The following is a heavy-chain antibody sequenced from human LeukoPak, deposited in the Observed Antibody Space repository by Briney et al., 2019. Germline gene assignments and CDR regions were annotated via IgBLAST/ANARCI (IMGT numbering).Heavy chain of an antibody. J-gene: IGHJ3*02. CDR1: GYSFTSYW. Sequence: HGESLKISCKGSGYSFTSYWIGWVRQMPGKGLEWMGIIYPGDSDTRYSPSFQGQVTISADKSISTAYLQWSSLKASDTAMYYCARRAWVRCYDSSGLYEIWGQGTMVTVSS. CDR3: ARRAWVRCYDSSGLYEI. D-gene: IGHD3-22*01. CDR2: IYPGDSDT. V-gene: IGHV5-51*01.